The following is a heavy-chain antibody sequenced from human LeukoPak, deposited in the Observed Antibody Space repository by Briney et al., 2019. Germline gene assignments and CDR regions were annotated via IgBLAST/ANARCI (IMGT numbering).Heavy chain of an antibody. CDR1: GFTFSPYG. D-gene: IGHD1-26*01. CDR3: ARRVVGATSVDYFDY. V-gene: IGHV3-30*03. CDR2: ISYDGSNK. Sequence: GGSLRLSCAASGFTFSPYGMHWVRQAPGKGLEWVSLISYDGSNKYYADSVKGRFTISRDSSKNTLYLQMNSLRAEDTAVYYCARRVVGATSVDYFDYWGQGTLVTVSP. J-gene: IGHJ4*02.